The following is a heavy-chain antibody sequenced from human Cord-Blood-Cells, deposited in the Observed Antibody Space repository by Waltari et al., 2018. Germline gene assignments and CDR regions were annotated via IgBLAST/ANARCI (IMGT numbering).Heavy chain of an antibody. CDR3: ASGSRLELWVMDV. D-gene: IGHD5-18*01. Sequence: QVQLQESGPGLVKPSETLSLTCTVSGGSIRSYYCSWIRQPPGKGLEWIGYIYYSGSTNYNPSLKSRVTISVDTSKNQFSLKLSSVTAADTAVYYCASGSRLELWVMDVWGKGTTVTVSS. CDR2: IYYSGST. J-gene: IGHJ6*03. CDR1: GGSIRSYY. V-gene: IGHV4-59*01.